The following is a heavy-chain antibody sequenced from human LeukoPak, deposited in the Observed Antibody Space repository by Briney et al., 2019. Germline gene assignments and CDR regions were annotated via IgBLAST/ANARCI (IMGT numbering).Heavy chain of an antibody. CDR3: AAASYYDSSGYSPHDY. Sequence: ASVKVSCKASGGTFSSYAISWVRQAPGQGLEWMGGIIPIFGTANYAQKFQGRVTITADESTSTAYMELSSLRSEDTAVYYCAAASYYDSSGYSPHDYWGQGTLVTVSS. D-gene: IGHD3-22*01. CDR2: IIPIFGTA. J-gene: IGHJ4*02. CDR1: GGTFSSYA. V-gene: IGHV1-69*13.